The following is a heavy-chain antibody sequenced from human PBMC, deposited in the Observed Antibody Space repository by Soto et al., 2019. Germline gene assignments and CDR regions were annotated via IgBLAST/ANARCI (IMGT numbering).Heavy chain of an antibody. V-gene: IGHV3-23*01. J-gene: IGHJ4*02. CDR1: GFIFSNYA. CDR3: ARGDSYYDFGIEC. D-gene: IGHD3-3*01. Sequence: GGSLRLSCAVSGFIFSNYAMSWVRQAPGKGLEWVTSISGSGARTYYADSVKGRINTSRDNSKNTLFLQVSSLRDEDTAVYFCARGDSYYDFGIECWGQGTVVTVSS. CDR2: ISGSGART.